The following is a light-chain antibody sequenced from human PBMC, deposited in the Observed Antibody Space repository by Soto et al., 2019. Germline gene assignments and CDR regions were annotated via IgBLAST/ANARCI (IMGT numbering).Light chain of an antibody. V-gene: IGKV3-20*01. CDR1: HSVSSSY. J-gene: IGKJ5*01. CDR3: QQYRSSPPIT. CDR2: GAS. Sequence: EIVLTQSPGTLSLSPGERATLSCRASHSVSSSYLAWYQQKPGQAPRLLIYGASSRATGIPDRFSGSGSRTDFTLTISRLEPEHFAVYYCQQYRSSPPITFGQATRLEMK.